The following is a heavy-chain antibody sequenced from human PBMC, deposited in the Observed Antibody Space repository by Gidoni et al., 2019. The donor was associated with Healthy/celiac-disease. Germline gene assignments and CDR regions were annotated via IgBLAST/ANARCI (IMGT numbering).Heavy chain of an antibody. V-gene: IGHV3-23*01. D-gene: IGHD3-10*01. CDR2: SSGSGGST. CDR1: GFTFSSYA. Sequence: EVQLLESGGGLVQPGGSLRLSCAASGFTFSSYAMSWVRQAPGKGLEWVSASSGSGGSTYYADSVKGRFTISRDNSKNTLYLQMNSLRAEDTAVYYCAKDLFPMGGSTFGYFDYWGQGTLVTVSS. CDR3: AKDLFPMGGSTFGYFDY. J-gene: IGHJ4*02.